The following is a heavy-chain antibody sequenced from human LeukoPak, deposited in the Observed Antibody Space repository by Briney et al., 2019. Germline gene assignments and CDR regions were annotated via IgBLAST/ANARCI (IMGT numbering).Heavy chain of an antibody. V-gene: IGHV4-34*01. J-gene: IGHJ6*03. Sequence: SETLSLTCAVYGGPFSGYYWSWIRQPPGKGLEWIGEINHSGSTNYNPSLKSRVTISVDTSKNQFSLKLSSVTAADTAVYYCARGGRKLPYYYYYMDVWGKGTTVTVSS. CDR2: INHSGST. CDR3: ARGGRKLPYYYYYMDV. CDR1: GGPFSGYY. D-gene: IGHD4-23*01.